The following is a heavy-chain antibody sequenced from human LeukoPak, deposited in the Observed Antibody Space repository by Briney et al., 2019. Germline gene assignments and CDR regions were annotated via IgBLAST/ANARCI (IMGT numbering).Heavy chain of an antibody. CDR3: ARGDPFYGYSYGYFNFDY. CDR1: GYTFTSYG. CDR2: INAGNGNT. Sequence: ASVKVSCKASGYTFTSYGISWVRQAPGQGLEWMGWINAGNGNTKYSQEFQGRVTITRDTSASTAYMELSSLRSEDMAVYYCARGDPFYGYSYGYFNFDYWGQGTLVTVSS. V-gene: IGHV1-3*03. J-gene: IGHJ4*02. D-gene: IGHD5-18*01.